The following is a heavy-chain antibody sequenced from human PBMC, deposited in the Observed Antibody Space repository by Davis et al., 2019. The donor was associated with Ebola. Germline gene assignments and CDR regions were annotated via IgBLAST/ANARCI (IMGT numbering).Heavy chain of an antibody. J-gene: IGHJ5*02. D-gene: IGHD4-17*01. Sequence: GESLKISCAASGFTFSSYAMHWVRQAPGKGLEWVAVISYDGSNKYYADSVKGRFTISRDNSKNTLYLQMNSLRAEDTAVYYCARVHSTVTTGWFDPWGQGTLVTVSS. V-gene: IGHV3-30-3*01. CDR2: ISYDGSNK. CDR1: GFTFSSYA. CDR3: ARVHSTVTTGWFDP.